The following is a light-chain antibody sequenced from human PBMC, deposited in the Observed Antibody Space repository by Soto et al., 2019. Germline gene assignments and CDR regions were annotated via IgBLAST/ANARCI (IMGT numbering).Light chain of an antibody. CDR3: QQYTT. CDR2: DAS. V-gene: IGKV1-5*01. Sequence: IQMTQSPSTLSASVGDRVTITCRASQSIGRWLAWYQQKPGKAPKLLIYDASSLENGVPARFSGSGSGTEFTLTISSLQPDDFATYYCQQYTTFGQGTKLEIK. CDR1: QSIGRW. J-gene: IGKJ2*01.